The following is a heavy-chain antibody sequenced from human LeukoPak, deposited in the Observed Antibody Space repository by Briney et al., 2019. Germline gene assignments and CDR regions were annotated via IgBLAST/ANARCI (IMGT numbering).Heavy chain of an antibody. CDR3: ARAGGYSFGYGVDV. D-gene: IGHD5-18*01. V-gene: IGHV4-59*01. J-gene: IGHJ6*02. CDR1: GGSISSYY. Sequence: PSETLSLTCTVSGGSISSYYWSWIRQPPGKGLEWIGYIFYSGSANYNPSLKSRVTISVNTSKNQFSLKLSSVTAADTARYYCARAGGYSFGYGVDVWGQGTTVTVSS. CDR2: IFYSGSA.